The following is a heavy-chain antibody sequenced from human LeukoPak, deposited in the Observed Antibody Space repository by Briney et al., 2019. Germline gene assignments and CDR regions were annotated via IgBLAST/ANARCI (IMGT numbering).Heavy chain of an antibody. CDR2: ISSSGST. CDR1: GDSINSGDYH. V-gene: IGHV4-61*02. CDR3: ARGPYSYDSSGAFDI. Sequence: SETLSLTCTVSGDSINSGDYHWSWIWQPAGKGLEWIGRISSSGSTNYNPSLKSRVTISVDTSKNQFSLKLSSVTAADTAVYFCARGPYSYDSSGAFDIWGQGTMVTVSS. J-gene: IGHJ3*02. D-gene: IGHD3-22*01.